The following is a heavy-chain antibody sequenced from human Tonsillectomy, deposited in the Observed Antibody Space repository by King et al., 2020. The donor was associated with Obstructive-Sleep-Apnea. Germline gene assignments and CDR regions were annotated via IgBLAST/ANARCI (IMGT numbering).Heavy chain of an antibody. CDR3: AKDRPAVTPFDY. CDR2: IIGSGGST. D-gene: IGHD4-17*01. V-gene: IGHV3-23*04. Sequence: VQLVESGGGLVQPGGSLRLSCAASGFTFSIHAMSWVRQAPGKGLEWVSAIIGSGGSTYYADSVKGRFTISRDNSKKTLYLQMNSLRAEDTAVYYCAKDRPAVTPFDYWGQGTLVTVSS. J-gene: IGHJ4*02. CDR1: GFTFSIHA.